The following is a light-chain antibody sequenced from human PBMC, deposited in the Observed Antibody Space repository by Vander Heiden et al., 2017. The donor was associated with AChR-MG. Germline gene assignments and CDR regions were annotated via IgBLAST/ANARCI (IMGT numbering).Light chain of an antibody. Sequence: QSALTQPASVSGSPGQSTTIPCTGTSSDVGGYNYVSWYQQHPGKAPKLMIYDVSNRPSGVSNRFSGSKSGNTASLTISGLQAEDEDDYYCSSYTSSSTLDYVFGTGTKVTVL. J-gene: IGLJ1*01. CDR3: SSYTSSSTLDYV. CDR2: DVS. CDR1: SSDVGGYNY. V-gene: IGLV2-14*01.